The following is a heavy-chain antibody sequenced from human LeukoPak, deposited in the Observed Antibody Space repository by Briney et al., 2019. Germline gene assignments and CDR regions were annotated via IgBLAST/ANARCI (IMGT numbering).Heavy chain of an antibody. CDR1: GGTFNNYA. J-gene: IGHJ3*02. CDR2: IIPIFGTA. Sequence: GSSVKVSCKASGGTFNNYAISWVRQAPGQGLEWMGGIIPIFGTANYAQKFQGRVTVTADESTSTAYMELSSLRSEGTAVYYCATTIFGVVITDALDIWGQGTMVTVSS. CDR3: ATTIFGVVITDALDI. V-gene: IGHV1-69*01. D-gene: IGHD3-3*01.